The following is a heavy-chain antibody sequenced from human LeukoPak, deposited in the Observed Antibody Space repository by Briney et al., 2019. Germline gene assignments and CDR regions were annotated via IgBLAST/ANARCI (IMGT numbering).Heavy chain of an antibody. J-gene: IGHJ4*02. CDR1: GFTVRTSG. CDR2: ISSSGTTI. Sequence: PGGCLRLSCAASGFTVRTSGMNSVRQAPGKGPEWVSYISSSGTTISYAQSVKGRFTITRDNAQNSLTLHMNTLRADDTAVYYCAKDGGTHFDHWGQGTLVTVSS. CDR3: AKDGGTHFDH. D-gene: IGHD1-26*01. V-gene: IGHV3-48*01.